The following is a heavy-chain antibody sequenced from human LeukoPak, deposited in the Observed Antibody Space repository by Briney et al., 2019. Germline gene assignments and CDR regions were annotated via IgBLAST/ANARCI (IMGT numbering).Heavy chain of an antibody. Sequence: SETLSLTCAVYGGSFSGYYWGWIRQPPGKGLEWIGSIYHSGSTYYNPSLKSRVTISVDTSKNQFSLKLSSMTAADTAVYYCARGTYSSGWWVFWGQGTLVTVSS. V-gene: IGHV4-38-2*01. CDR3: ARGTYSSGWWVF. CDR1: GGSFSGYY. D-gene: IGHD3-22*01. J-gene: IGHJ4*02. CDR2: IYHSGST.